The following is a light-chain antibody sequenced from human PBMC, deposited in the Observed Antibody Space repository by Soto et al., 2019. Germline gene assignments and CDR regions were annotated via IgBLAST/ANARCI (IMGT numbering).Light chain of an antibody. V-gene: IGKV1-5*03. CDR2: KAS. CDR3: QQYGT. CDR1: QSISSW. J-gene: IGKJ2*01. Sequence: DIQMTQSPSTLSASVGDRVTITCRASQSISSWLAWYQQKPGKAPKLLIYKASSLESGVPSRFSGSGSGTEFTLTISSLQPDDFATYYCQQYGTFGQGNKLEIK.